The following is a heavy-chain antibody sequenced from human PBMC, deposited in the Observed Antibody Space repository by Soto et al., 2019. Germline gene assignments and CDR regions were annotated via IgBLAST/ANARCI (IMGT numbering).Heavy chain of an antibody. J-gene: IGHJ4*02. CDR3: ARGGLWFGESEGSVDY. Sequence: PSETLSLTYAVYGGSFSGYYWSWIRQPPGKGLEWIGEINHSGSTNYNPSLKSRVTISVDTSKNQFSLKLSSVTAADTAVYYCARGGLWFGESEGSVDYWGQGNLVTVSS. V-gene: IGHV4-34*01. D-gene: IGHD3-10*01. CDR2: INHSGST. CDR1: GGSFSGYY.